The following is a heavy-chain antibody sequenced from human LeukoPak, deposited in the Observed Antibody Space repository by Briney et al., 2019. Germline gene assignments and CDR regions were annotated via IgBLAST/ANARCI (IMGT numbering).Heavy chain of an antibody. D-gene: IGHD3-10*01. CDR3: ARHAEDGSGSYYPSLPYYFDY. V-gene: IGHV4-59*08. CDR2: IYYSGST. Sequence: SETLSLTCTVSGGSISSYYWSWIRQPPGKGLEWIGYIYYSGSTNYNPSLKSRVTISVDTSKNQFSLKLSSVTAADTAVYYCARHAEDGSGSYYPSLPYYFDYWGQGTLVTVSS. J-gene: IGHJ4*02. CDR1: GGSISSYY.